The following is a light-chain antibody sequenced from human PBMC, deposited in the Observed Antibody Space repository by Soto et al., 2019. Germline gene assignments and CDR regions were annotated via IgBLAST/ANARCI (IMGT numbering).Light chain of an antibody. CDR3: HQYNNWPPGT. J-gene: IGKJ2*01. CDR1: RTISRN. Sequence: IVLTQSPATLSVSPGERATLSCRASRTISRNLAWYQQRPGQAPRLLIYAASTRATGVPARFSGSGSGTEFTLTINSLQSEDFALYYCHQYNNWPPGTFGQGTKVEIK. V-gene: IGKV3-15*01. CDR2: AAS.